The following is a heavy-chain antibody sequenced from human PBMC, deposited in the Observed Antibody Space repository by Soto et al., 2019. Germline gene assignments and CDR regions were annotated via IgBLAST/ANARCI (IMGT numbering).Heavy chain of an antibody. Sequence: GGSLRLSCAASGFNFTGSALHWVCQASGPGLEWLGRIRSKPTGLSTSYAASVKGRFTISRDDSKSTAYLQMNSLKTEDTAVYYCTSPAKPGENVLLNDYWGQGALVTVSS. J-gene: IGHJ4*02. V-gene: IGHV3-73*01. CDR1: GFNFTGSA. D-gene: IGHD2-15*01. CDR2: IRSKPTGLST. CDR3: TSPAKPGENVLLNDY.